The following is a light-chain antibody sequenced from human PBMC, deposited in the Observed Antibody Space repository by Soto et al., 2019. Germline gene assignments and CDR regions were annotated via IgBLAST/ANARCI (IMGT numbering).Light chain of an antibody. Sequence: LTQPRSVSGSPGQAVTIPCTGTSSDVGRYNYVTWYQQYLGKAPKLMVYDVNKRPSGVPDRFSGSKSGNTASLTISGLQAEDEADYYCCSYAGSSFSSYVFGSVSNVTVL. J-gene: IGLJ1*01. CDR1: SSDVGRYNY. CDR3: CSYAGSSFSSYV. CDR2: DVN. V-gene: IGLV2-11*01.